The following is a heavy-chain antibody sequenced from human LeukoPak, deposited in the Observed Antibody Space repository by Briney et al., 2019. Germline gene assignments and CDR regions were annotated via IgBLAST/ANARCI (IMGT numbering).Heavy chain of an antibody. J-gene: IGHJ5*02. CDR2: INWNGGST. D-gene: IGHD3-22*01. V-gene: IGHV3-20*04. CDR1: GFTFDDYG. CDR3: ARIQYYYDSSGYYNWFDP. Sequence: GGSLRLSCAASGFTFDDYGMSWVRQAPGKGLEWVSGINWNGGSTGYADSVKGRFTISRDNAKNSLYLQMNSLRAEDTAVYYCARIQYYYDSSGYYNWFDPWGQGTLVTVSS.